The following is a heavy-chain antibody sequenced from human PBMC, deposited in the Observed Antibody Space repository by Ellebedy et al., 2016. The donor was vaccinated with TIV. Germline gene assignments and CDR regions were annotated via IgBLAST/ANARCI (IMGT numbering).Heavy chain of an antibody. CDR2: ISSSSSYT. Sequence: GGSLRLSXAASGFTFSDYYMSWIRQAPGKGLEWVSYISSSSSYTNYADSVKGRFTISRDNAKNSLYLQMNSLRAEDTAVYYCARATYDCSGGSCPLGYWGQGTLVTVSS. D-gene: IGHD2-15*01. CDR3: ARATYDCSGGSCPLGY. J-gene: IGHJ4*02. CDR1: GFTFSDYY. V-gene: IGHV3-11*05.